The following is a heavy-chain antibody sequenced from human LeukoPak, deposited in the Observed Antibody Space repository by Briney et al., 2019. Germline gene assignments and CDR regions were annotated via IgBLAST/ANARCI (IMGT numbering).Heavy chain of an antibody. V-gene: IGHV3-7*01. D-gene: IGHD6-13*01. CDR1: GFTFSSYW. CDR2: IKQDGSEK. J-gene: IGHJ4*02. CDR3: VLAAAGTRRPSGLPVDY. Sequence: GGSLRLSCAASGFTFSSYWMSWVRQAPGKGLEWVANIKQDGSEKYYVDSVKGRFTISRDNAKNSLYLQMNSLRAEDTAVYYCVLAAAGTRRPSGLPVDYWGQGTLVTVSS.